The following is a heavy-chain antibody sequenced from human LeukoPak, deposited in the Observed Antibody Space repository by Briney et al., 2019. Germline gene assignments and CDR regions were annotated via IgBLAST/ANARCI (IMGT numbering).Heavy chain of an antibody. Sequence: PSQTLSLTCTVSGGSISSYYWSWIRQPPGKGLEWIGYIYTSGSTNYNPSLKSRVTISVDTSKNQFSLKLSSVTAADTAVYYCARHFDVVGGYYYFDYWGQGTLVTVSS. J-gene: IGHJ4*02. CDR2: IYTSGST. CDR3: ARHFDVVGGYYYFDY. D-gene: IGHD3-22*01. CDR1: GGSISSYY. V-gene: IGHV4-4*09.